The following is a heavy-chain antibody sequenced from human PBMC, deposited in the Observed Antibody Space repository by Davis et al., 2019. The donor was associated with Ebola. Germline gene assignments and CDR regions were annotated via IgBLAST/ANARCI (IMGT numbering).Heavy chain of an antibody. CDR2: IYYSGST. D-gene: IGHD6-6*01. CDR1: GGSISSYY. Sequence: MPSETLSLTCTVSGGSISSYYWSWIRQPPGKGLEWTGYIYYSGSTNYNPSLKSRVTISVDTSKNQFSLKLSSVTAADTAVYYCAREATGGSSSNYGMDVWGQGTTVTVSS. J-gene: IGHJ6*02. CDR3: AREATGGSSSNYGMDV. V-gene: IGHV4-59*01.